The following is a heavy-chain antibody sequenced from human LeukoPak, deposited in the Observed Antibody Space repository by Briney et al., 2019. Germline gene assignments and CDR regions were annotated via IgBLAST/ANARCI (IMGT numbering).Heavy chain of an antibody. CDR2: ISYDGSNK. CDR3: ARDGSGSFLRWFDP. V-gene: IGHV3-30*04. CDR1: GFTFSSYA. J-gene: IGHJ5*02. D-gene: IGHD3-10*01. Sequence: GGSLRLSCAASGFTFSSYAMHWVRQAPGKGLEWVAVISYDGSNKYYADSVKGRFTISRDNSKNTLYLQMNSLRAEDTAVYYCARDGSGSFLRWFDPWGQGTLVTVSS.